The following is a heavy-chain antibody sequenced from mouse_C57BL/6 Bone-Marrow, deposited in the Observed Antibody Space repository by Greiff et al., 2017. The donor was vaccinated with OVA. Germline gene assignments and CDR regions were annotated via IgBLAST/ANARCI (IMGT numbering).Heavy chain of an antibody. CDR1: GFNIKDDY. V-gene: IGHV14-4*01. CDR3: TTDITTVDY. CDR2: IDPENGDT. D-gene: IGHD1-1*01. Sequence: EVQVVESEAELVRPGASVKLSCTASGFNIKDDYMHWVKQRPEQGLEWIGWIDPENGDTEYASKFQGKATITADTSSNTAYLQLSSLTSEDTAVYYCTTDITTVDYWGQGTTLTVSS. J-gene: IGHJ2*01.